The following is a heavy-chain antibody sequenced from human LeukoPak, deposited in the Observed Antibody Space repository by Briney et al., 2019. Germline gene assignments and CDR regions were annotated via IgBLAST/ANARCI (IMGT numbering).Heavy chain of an antibody. D-gene: IGHD3-22*01. CDR3: ASYLYYYDSSGYKH. CDR1: GGSISSYY. CDR2: IYYSGST. V-gene: IGHV4-59*01. J-gene: IGHJ4*02. Sequence: SETLYLTCTVSGGSISSYYWSWIRQPPGKGLEWIGYIYYSGSTNYNPSLKSRVTISVDTSKNQFSLKLSSVTAADTAVYYCASYLYYYDSSGYKHWGQGTLVTVSS.